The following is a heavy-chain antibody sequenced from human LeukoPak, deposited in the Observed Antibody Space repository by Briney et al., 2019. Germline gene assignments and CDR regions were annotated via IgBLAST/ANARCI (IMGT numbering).Heavy chain of an antibody. D-gene: IGHD1-26*01. CDR2: INSDGSST. CDR3: VRDLGGRSGH. Sequence: GGSLRLSCAASGFTFSSYWMHWVRQAPGKGLLWVSRINSDGSSTSYADSVKGRFTISRDNAKNTLYLQMNSLRAEDTAVYYCVRDLGGRSGHWGQGTLVTVSS. CDR1: GFTFSSYW. V-gene: IGHV3-74*01. J-gene: IGHJ4*02.